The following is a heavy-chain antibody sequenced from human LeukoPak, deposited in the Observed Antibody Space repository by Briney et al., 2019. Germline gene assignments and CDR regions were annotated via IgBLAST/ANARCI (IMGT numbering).Heavy chain of an antibody. D-gene: IGHD1-1*01. Sequence: PSETLSLTCTVYGGSISSYYWSWIRQPPGKGLEWIGYIYHSGSTNYNPSLKSRVTISVDTPKNQFSLKLSSVTAADTAVYYCARDSGSTMNDGYFDLWGRGTLVTVSS. CDR2: IYHSGST. CDR3: ARDSGSTMNDGYFDL. J-gene: IGHJ2*01. V-gene: IGHV4-59*01. CDR1: GGSISSYY.